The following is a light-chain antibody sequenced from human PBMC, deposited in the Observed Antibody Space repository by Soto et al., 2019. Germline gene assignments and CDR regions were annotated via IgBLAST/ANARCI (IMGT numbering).Light chain of an antibody. CDR2: SAS. CDR3: QQGHNWPLT. Sequence: EIVMTQSPATLSVSPGDRATLSCGASQSISTELAWYQQKPGQPPRLLIYSASTRATGVPARFTGSGSGSEFTLTISGLQSEDFALHYCQQGHNWPLTFGQGTRLEI. V-gene: IGKV3-15*01. CDR1: QSISTE. J-gene: IGKJ2*01.